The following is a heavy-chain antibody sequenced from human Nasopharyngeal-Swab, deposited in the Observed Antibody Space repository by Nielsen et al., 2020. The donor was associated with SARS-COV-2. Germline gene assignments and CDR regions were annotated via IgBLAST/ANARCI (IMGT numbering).Heavy chain of an antibody. V-gene: IGHV3-30-3*01. D-gene: IGHD1-26*01. J-gene: IGHJ4*02. CDR2: ISYDGSNK. CDR3: ARVLGDYGDS. CDR1: GFTFSSYA. Sequence: GGSLRLSCAASGFTFSSYAMSWVRQAPGKGLEWVAVISYDGSNKYYADSVKGRFTISRDNSKNTLYLQMNSLRAEDTAVYYCARVLGDYGDSWGQGTLVTVSS.